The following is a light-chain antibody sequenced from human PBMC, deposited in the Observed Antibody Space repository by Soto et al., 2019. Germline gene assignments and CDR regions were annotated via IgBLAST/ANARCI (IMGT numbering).Light chain of an antibody. CDR2: GAS. Sequence: EIVLTQFPGALSLSPGERATLSCRASQGVSGGFLAWYQQKPGQAPRLLIYGASNRATGIPDRFSGSWSGTDFTLTIDLLEPEDFAVYYCHQYGTSSTFGQGTQLEIK. J-gene: IGKJ5*01. CDR1: QGVSGGF. V-gene: IGKV3-20*01. CDR3: HQYGTSST.